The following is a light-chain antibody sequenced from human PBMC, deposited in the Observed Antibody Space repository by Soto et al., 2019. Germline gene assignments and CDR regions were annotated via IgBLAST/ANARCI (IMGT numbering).Light chain of an antibody. Sequence: QSVLTQPPSASGSPGQSVTISCTGTSSDVGGYNSVSWYQQHPGTAPKLMIYEVTKRPSGVPDRFSGSKSGNTASLTVSGLQAEDEADYYCSSYAGSNNWVFGGGTKVTVL. V-gene: IGLV2-8*01. CDR3: SSYAGSNNWV. CDR1: SSDVGGYNS. CDR2: EVT. J-gene: IGLJ3*02.